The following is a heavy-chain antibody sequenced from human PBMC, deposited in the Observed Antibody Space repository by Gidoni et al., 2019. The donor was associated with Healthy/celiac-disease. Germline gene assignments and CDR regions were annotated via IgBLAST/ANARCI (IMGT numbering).Heavy chain of an antibody. CDR3: ARLYSFSFDP. V-gene: IGHV4-39*01. D-gene: IGHD2-21*01. CDR2: IYYSWST. CDR1: GGSISSSSYY. Sequence: QLQLQESGPGLVKPSATLSLTCTVSGGSISSSSYYWGWIRQPPGKGLEWIGSIYYSWSTYYNPSLKSRVTISVDTSKNQFSLKLSSVTAADTAVYYCARLYSFSFDPWGQGTLVTVSS. J-gene: IGHJ5*02.